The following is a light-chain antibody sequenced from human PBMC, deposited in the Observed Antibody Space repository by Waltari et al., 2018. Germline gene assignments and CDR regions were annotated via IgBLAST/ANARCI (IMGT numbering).Light chain of an antibody. J-gene: IGLJ1*01. V-gene: IGLV1-44*01. CDR3: AAWDDSLNGYV. CDR2: SNK. Sequence: QSVLTQPPSASGTPGQRVTISCSGSSSNIGSNTVNWYQKLPGTAPKLLIYSNKQRPSGGPDRFSGSKSGTSASLAISGLQSEDEADYYCAAWDDSLNGYVFGTGTKVTVL. CDR1: SSNIGSNT.